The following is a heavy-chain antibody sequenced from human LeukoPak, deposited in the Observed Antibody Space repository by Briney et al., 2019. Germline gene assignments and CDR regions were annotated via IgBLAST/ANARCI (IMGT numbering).Heavy chain of an antibody. D-gene: IGHD3-3*01. J-gene: IGHJ4*02. Sequence: GGSLRLSCAASGFSFSNYWMSWVRQAPGKGLERVANIKQDGSEKYYVDSVKGRFTISRDNAKNSLYLQMNSLRAEDTAVYYCARETEYYDFWSGYYLWGQGTLVTVSS. CDR3: ARETEYYDFWSGYYL. V-gene: IGHV3-7*03. CDR1: GFSFSNYW. CDR2: IKQDGSEK.